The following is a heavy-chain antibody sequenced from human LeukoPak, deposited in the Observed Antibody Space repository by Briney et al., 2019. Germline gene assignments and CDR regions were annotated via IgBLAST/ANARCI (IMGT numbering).Heavy chain of an antibody. CDR2: INPNGGGT. CDR3: AKGTPYYDFWSGYYLIDY. J-gene: IGHJ4*02. Sequence: ASVKVSCKASGYTFTGYYMHWVRQAPGQGLEWMGWINPNGGGTNYAQKSQGRVTMTRDTSISTAYMELSRLRSDDTAVYYCAKGTPYYDFWSGYYLIDYWGQGTLVTVSS. V-gene: IGHV1-2*02. CDR1: GYTFTGYY. D-gene: IGHD3-3*01.